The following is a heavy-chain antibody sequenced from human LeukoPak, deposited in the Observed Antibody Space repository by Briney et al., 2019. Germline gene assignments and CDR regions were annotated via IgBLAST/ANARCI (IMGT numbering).Heavy chain of an antibody. Sequence: ASVKVSCTASGYTFTSYDINWVRQATGQGLEWMGWMNPNSGNTGYAQKFQGRVTMTSNTSISTAYMELSSLRSEDTAVYYCARAGGIVPAAIPRAWVWYYYYYGMDVWGQGTTVTVSS. CDR3: ARAGGIVPAAIPRAWVWYYYYYGMDV. V-gene: IGHV1-8*01. CDR1: GYTFTSYD. D-gene: IGHD2-2*02. CDR2: MNPNSGNT. J-gene: IGHJ6*02.